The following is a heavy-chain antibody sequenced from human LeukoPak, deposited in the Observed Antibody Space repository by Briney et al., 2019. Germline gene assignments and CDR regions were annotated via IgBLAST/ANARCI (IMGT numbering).Heavy chain of an antibody. CDR3: AKEHYYDTSDYYPFDY. D-gene: IGHD3-22*01. CDR2: ISWNSGSI. J-gene: IGHJ4*02. Sequence: GGSLRLSCAASGFTFDDYAMHWVRQAPGKGLEWVSGISWNSGSIGYADSVKGRFTISRDNAKNSLYLQMNSLRAEDTAVYYCAKEHYYDTSDYYPFDYWGQGTLVTVSS. V-gene: IGHV3-9*01. CDR1: GFTFDDYA.